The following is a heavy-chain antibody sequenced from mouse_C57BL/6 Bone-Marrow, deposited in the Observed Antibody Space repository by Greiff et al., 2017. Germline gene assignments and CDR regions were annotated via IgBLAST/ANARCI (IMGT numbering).Heavy chain of an antibody. CDR2: IDPENGDT. Sequence: VQLQQSGAELVRPGASVKLSCTASGFNIKDDYMHWVKQRPEQGLEWIGWIDPENGDTEYASKFQGKATIPADTSSNTAYLQLSSLTSEDTAVYYCTTVTTVVAKGFAYWGQGTLVTVSA. CDR3: TTVTTVVAKGFAY. V-gene: IGHV14-4*01. J-gene: IGHJ3*01. CDR1: GFNIKDDY. D-gene: IGHD1-1*01.